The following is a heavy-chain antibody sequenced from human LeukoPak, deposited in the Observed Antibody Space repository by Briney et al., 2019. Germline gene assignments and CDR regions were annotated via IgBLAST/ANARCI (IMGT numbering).Heavy chain of an antibody. J-gene: IGHJ4*02. Sequence: PGRSLRLSCAASGFTFSSYAVHWVRQAPGKGLEWVAVISYDGSNKYYADSVKGRFTISRDNSKNTLYLQMNSLRAEDTAVYYCARAGYSYGPVDYWGQGTLVTVSS. D-gene: IGHD5-18*01. CDR1: GFTFSSYA. CDR3: ARAGYSYGPVDY. CDR2: ISYDGSNK. V-gene: IGHV3-30-3*01.